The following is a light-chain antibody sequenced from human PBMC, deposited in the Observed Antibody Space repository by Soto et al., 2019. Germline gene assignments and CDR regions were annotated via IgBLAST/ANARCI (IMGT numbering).Light chain of an antibody. V-gene: IGKV3-15*01. Sequence: LVMPPSPATLSLSPVSRAPLSCRARASVSSKLVWYQTPPGQSPRLLIHDASTRAPGIPARFSGSGSGADFTLTLRTLETEDFAIHYCQQHTNSVGPGTQVDIK. CDR1: ASVSSK. CDR3: QQHTNS. J-gene: IGKJ1*01. CDR2: DAS.